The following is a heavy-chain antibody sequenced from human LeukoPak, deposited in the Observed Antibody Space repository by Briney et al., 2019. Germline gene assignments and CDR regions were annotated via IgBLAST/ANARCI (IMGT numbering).Heavy chain of an antibody. CDR3: ARDLGLQLWLVPDY. Sequence: ASVKVSCKASGYTFTGYYMHWVRQAPGQGLEWMGWINPNSGGTNYARKFQGRVTMTRDTSISTAYMELSRLRSDDTAVYYCARDLGLQLWLVPDYWGQGTLVTVSS. CDR1: GYTFTGYY. CDR2: INPNSGGT. J-gene: IGHJ4*02. V-gene: IGHV1-2*02. D-gene: IGHD5-18*01.